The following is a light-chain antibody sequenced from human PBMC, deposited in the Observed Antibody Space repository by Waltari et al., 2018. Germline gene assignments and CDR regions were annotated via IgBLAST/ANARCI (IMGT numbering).Light chain of an antibody. CDR2: AAS. V-gene: IGKV1-12*01. J-gene: IGKJ1*01. Sequence: DLQMTQSPSSLSASVGDKVTITCRASQDVRGWLAWYQQKPGKAPKLLIYAASTLQSGVPSRFSGSESGTDYTLTISSLQPEDFASYYCQQGYNTPWTFGQGTKVEVK. CDR3: QQGYNTPWT. CDR1: QDVRGW.